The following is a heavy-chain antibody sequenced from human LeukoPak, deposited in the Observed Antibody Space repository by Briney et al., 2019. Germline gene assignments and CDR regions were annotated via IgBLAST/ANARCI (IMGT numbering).Heavy chain of an antibody. V-gene: IGHV1-69*13. J-gene: IGHJ4*02. Sequence: SVKVSCKASGYTSTSYDISWVRQAPGQGLEWMGKIIPIFGTANYAQKFQGRVTMTADESTSTAYMDLSSLRSEDTAVYYCARDCSSTTCPFDYWGQGTQVTVSS. CDR3: ARDCSSTTCPFDY. CDR2: IIPIFGTA. CDR1: GYTSTSYD. D-gene: IGHD2-2*01.